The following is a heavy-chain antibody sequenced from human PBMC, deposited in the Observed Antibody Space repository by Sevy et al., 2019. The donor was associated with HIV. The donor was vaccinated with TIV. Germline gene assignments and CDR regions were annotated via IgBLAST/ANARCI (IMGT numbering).Heavy chain of an antibody. CDR3: ARSRYYDSTGYLNWFGP. D-gene: IGHD3-22*01. J-gene: IGHJ5*02. CDR1: GGSVSSGSYY. V-gene: IGHV4-61*01. Sequence: SETLSLTCTVSGGSVSSGSYYWSWIRQPPGKGLEWIGYIYYSGSTNYNPSLKSRVTISVDTSKNQFSLKLSSVTAADTAVYYCARSRYYDSTGYLNWFGPWGQGTLVTVSS. CDR2: IYYSGST.